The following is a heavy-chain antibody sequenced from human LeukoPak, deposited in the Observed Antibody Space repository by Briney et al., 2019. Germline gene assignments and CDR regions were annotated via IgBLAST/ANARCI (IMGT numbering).Heavy chain of an antibody. Sequence: GGSLRLSCAASGFTFSRHAMSWVRQAPGKGLEWVSAITGGGDSTYYADSVQGRFTISRDNSKNTLYLQMNSLRVDDTAVYYCAKPDGGSRTSVTSTFDSWGQGTLVTVSS. V-gene: IGHV3-23*01. CDR2: ITGGGDST. J-gene: IGHJ4*02. CDR3: AKPDGGSRTSVTSTFDS. D-gene: IGHD4-17*01. CDR1: GFTFSRHA.